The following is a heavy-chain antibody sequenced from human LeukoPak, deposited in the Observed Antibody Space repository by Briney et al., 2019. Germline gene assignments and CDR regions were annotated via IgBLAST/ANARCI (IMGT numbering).Heavy chain of an antibody. Sequence: SETLSLTCDVSGGSISSGGYSWSWIRQPPGKGLEWIGYIYHSGSAYYNPSLKSRITISVDRSKNHFSLRLSSVTAADTAVYYCARVAIAAAGYDAFDIWGQGTMVTVSS. J-gene: IGHJ3*02. D-gene: IGHD6-13*01. CDR2: IYHSGSA. V-gene: IGHV4-30-2*01. CDR3: ARVAIAAAGYDAFDI. CDR1: GGSISSGGYS.